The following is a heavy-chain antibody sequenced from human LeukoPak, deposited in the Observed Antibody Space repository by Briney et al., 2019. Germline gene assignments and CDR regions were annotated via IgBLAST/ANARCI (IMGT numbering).Heavy chain of an antibody. CDR2: ISAYNGNT. J-gene: IGHJ4*02. D-gene: IGHD3-16*01. CDR3: TRVLRYYDYALPLLY. V-gene: IGHV1-18*04. Sequence: ASVKVSCKASGYTFTSYGISCVRQAPGQGLEWMVWISAYNGNTNYAQKLQGRVTMTTDTSTSTAYMELRSLRSDDTAVYYCTRVLRYYDYALPLLYWGQGTLVTVSS. CDR1: GYTFTSYG.